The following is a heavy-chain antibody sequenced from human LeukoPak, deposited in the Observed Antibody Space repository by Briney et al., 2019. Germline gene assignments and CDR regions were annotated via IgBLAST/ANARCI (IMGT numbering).Heavy chain of an antibody. CDR3: AKKMTTVITFDY. J-gene: IGHJ4*02. D-gene: IGHD4-17*01. Sequence: QSGGSLRLSCAASGFTFSSYAMSWVRQAPGKGLEWVSAISGSGGSTYYADSVKGRFTISRDNSKNTLYLQMNSLRAEDSAVYYCAKKMTTVITFDYWGQGTLVTVSS. CDR1: GFTFSSYA. V-gene: IGHV3-23*01. CDR2: ISGSGGST.